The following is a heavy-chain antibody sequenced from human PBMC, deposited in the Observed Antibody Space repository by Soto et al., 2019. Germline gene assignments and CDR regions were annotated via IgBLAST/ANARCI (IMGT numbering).Heavy chain of an antibody. J-gene: IGHJ3*01. CDR1: GYTFTSHG. D-gene: IGHD1-26*01. Sequence: QVHLVQSGGEVKNPGASVKVSCKPSGYTFTSHGLSWVRQAPGQGLEWMGWISTYNGKTDYAQKFQGRITMTADTRTTTGYMELRRLRSDDTAVYYCARLLTEGATFREDAFDLWGQGTKVTVSS. CDR2: ISTYNGKT. CDR3: ARLLTEGATFREDAFDL. V-gene: IGHV1-18*01.